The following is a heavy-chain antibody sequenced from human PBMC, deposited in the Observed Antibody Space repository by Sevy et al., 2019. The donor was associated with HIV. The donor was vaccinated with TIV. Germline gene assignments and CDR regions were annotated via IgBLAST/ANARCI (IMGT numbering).Heavy chain of an antibody. Sequence: GGSLRLSCAASGFTFSNHGMHWVRQAPGKGLEWVAFIRYDGSNEYYGYSVKGRFTISRDNSKNTLYLQMTSLRPEDTAVYYCAKDRKVLLVVYAIPFDVFDIWGQGTMVTVSS. D-gene: IGHD2-8*02. V-gene: IGHV3-30*02. CDR2: IRYDGSNE. J-gene: IGHJ3*02. CDR3: AKDRKVLLVVYAIPFDVFDI. CDR1: GFTFSNHG.